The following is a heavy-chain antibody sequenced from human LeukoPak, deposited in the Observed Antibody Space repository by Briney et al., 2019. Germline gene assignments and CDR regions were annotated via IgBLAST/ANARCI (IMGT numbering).Heavy chain of an antibody. CDR1: EFTFSSYW. D-gene: IGHD2-2*01. CDR2: IKQDGSEK. CDR3: ARDRGYCSTTSCYLYGMDV. Sequence: GGSLRLSCVASEFTFSSYWMNWVRQAPGKGLEWVANIKQDGSEKYYVDSVKGRFTISRDNAKNSLYLQMNSLRAEDTAVYYCARDRGYCSTTSCYLYGMDVWGKGTTVTVSS. J-gene: IGHJ6*04. V-gene: IGHV3-7*01.